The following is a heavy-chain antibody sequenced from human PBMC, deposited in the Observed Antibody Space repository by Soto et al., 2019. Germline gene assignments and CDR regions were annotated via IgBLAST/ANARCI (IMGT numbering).Heavy chain of an antibody. V-gene: IGHV3-7*03. D-gene: IGHD5-18*01. Sequence: EVQLVESGGGLVQPGGSLRLSCAASGFTFSDYSMSWVRQSPGRGLEGVANIRRDGSEEDYVGSMRGRLTISRDNAKNSLYLQMNSLRAEDTAVYYCAKDLHTAMVSHWGQGTLVTVSS. CDR2: IRRDGSEE. CDR3: AKDLHTAMVSH. CDR1: GFTFSDYS. J-gene: IGHJ4*02.